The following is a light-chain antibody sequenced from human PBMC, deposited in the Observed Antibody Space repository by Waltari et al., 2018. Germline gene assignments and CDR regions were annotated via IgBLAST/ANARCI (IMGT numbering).Light chain of an antibody. CDR2: ATS. CDR1: QSLNNNF. J-gene: IGKJ2*01. V-gene: IGKV3-20*01. Sequence: IVLTQSPSTPSLSTGEPATISCRASQSLNNNFLAWYQQKPGQAPGLLIYATSRRATGIPDRFSGSGSGTDFALTISRLEAEDSALYFCQQYGNSPYTFGQGTNLKIK. CDR3: QQYGNSPYT.